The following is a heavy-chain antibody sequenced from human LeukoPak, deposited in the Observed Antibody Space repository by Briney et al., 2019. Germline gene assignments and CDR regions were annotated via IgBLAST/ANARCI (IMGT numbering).Heavy chain of an antibody. V-gene: IGHV3-21*01. D-gene: IGHD5-18*01. CDR3: AREERRGYSYGYFDY. CDR1: GFTFSSYS. Sequence: GGSLRLSCAASGFTFSSYSMNWVRQAPGKGLEWVSSISSSSSYIYYADSVKGRFTISRDNSKNTLYLQMNSLRAEDTAVYYCAREERRGYSYGYFDYWGQGTLVTVSS. J-gene: IGHJ4*02. CDR2: ISSSSSYI.